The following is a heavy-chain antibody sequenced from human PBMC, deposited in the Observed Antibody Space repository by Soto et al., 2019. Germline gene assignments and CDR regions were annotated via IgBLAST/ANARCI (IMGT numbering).Heavy chain of an antibody. CDR3: ATVDNYYGSVF. J-gene: IGHJ4*02. CDR2: VWYDGTTK. V-gene: IGHV3-33*01. Sequence: QVQLVESGGGVVQPGTSLRLSCAASGSTFSNYGMHWVRQATGKGLEWVAVVWYDGTTKFYPDSVKGRFTISRDNSNNTLYLQMNRLRVEDTAVYYCATVDNYYGSVFWGQGTLVTVSS. D-gene: IGHD3-10*01. CDR1: GSTFSNYG.